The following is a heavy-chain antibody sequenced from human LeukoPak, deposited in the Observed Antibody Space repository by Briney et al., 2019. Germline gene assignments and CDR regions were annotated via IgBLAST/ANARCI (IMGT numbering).Heavy chain of an antibody. D-gene: IGHD3-10*01. J-gene: IGHJ6*03. V-gene: IGHV1-8*02. CDR3: AREAYDSGSFRTDYYYMDV. CDR2: MNPNSGNT. CDR1: GYTFTGYY. Sequence: GASVKVSCKASGYTFTGYYMHWVRQAPGQGLEWMGWMNPNSGNTGYAQKFQGRVTMTRNTSISTAYMELSSPRSDDTAVYYCAREAYDSGSFRTDYYYMDVWGKGTTVTISS.